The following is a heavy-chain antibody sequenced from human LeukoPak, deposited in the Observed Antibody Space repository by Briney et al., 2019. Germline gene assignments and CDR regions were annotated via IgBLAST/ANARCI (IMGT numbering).Heavy chain of an antibody. J-gene: IGHJ4*02. CDR1: GGSVSSYY. CDR2: IHNSGRT. D-gene: IGHD1-14*01. CDR3: ARHGTISSESYFDY. Sequence: SETLSLTCSVSGGSVSSYYWSWIRQSPGKGLEWIGYIHNSGRTNYNPSLKSRVTGFVDTSKNQVSLRLSSVAAADTAVYYCARHGTISSESYFDYWGQGALVTVSS. V-gene: IGHV4-59*08.